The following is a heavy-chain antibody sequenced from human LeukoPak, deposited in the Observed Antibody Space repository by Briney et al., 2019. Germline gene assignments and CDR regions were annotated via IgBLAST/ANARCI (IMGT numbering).Heavy chain of an antibody. J-gene: IGHJ4*02. D-gene: IGHD3-10*01. V-gene: IGHV4-39*07. Sequence: SETLSLTCTVSGGSISSSSYYWGWIRQPPGKGLEWIGSIDKSGSTSYNPSLRSRVTISVDTSKNQFSLKLSSVTAADTAVYYCARTSGSFYLYYFDYWGQGTLVTVSS. CDR3: ARTSGSFYLYYFDY. CDR1: GGSISSSSYY. CDR2: IDKSGST.